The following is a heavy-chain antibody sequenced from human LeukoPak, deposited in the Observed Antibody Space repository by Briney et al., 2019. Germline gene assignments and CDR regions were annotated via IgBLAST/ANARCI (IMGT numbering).Heavy chain of an antibody. V-gene: IGHV3-48*01. CDR2: ISSSSSTI. J-gene: IGHJ6*03. CDR3: ARGGDFGNYYYMDV. CDR1: GFTFSSYS. D-gene: IGHD3-3*01. Sequence: GGSLRLSCAASGFTFSSYSMNWVRQAPGKGLEWVSYISSSSSTIYYADSVKGRFTISRDNAKNSLYLQMNSLRAEDTAVYYCARGGDFGNYYYMDVWGKGTTVTVSS.